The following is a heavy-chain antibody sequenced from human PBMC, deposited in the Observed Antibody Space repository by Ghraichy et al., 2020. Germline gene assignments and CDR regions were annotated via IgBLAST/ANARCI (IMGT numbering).Heavy chain of an antibody. CDR3: ARGSGTQWLVLGSAFDI. J-gene: IGHJ3*02. CDR2: IYYSGST. D-gene: IGHD6-19*01. CDR1: GGSISSYS. V-gene: IGHV4-59*01. Sequence: SETLSLTCTVSGGSISSYSWSWIRQPPGKGLEWIGYIYYSGSTNYNPSLKSRVTISVDTSKNQFSLKLSSVTAADTAVYYCARGSGTQWLVLGSAFDIWGQGTMVTVSS.